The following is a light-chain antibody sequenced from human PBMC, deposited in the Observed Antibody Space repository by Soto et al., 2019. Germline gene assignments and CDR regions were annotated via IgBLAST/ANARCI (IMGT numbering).Light chain of an antibody. Sequence: QSVLTQPPSASGSPGQSVTISCTGTSSDVGGYNYVSWYQQHPGKAPKVIIYEVSKRPSGVPDRFSGSKSGNTASLTVSGLQAEDEADYYCSSYTGGNPSYVFGTGTKVTV. J-gene: IGLJ1*01. CDR3: SSYTGGNPSYV. V-gene: IGLV2-8*01. CDR1: SSDVGGYNY. CDR2: EVS.